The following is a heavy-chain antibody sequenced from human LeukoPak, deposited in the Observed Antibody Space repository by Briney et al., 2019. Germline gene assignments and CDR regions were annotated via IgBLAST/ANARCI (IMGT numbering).Heavy chain of an antibody. CDR2: IYNSGST. D-gene: IGHD6-19*01. V-gene: IGHV4-61*02. J-gene: IGHJ5*02. CDR3: ARGSSGWSNSWFDP. Sequence: PSETLSLTCTVSGGSISSGGYYWSWIRQPAGKGLEWIGRIYNSGSTNYNPSLKSRVTMSVETSKNQFSLKLNSVTAADTAVYYCARGSSGWSNSWFDPWGQGTLVTVSS. CDR1: GGSISSGGYY.